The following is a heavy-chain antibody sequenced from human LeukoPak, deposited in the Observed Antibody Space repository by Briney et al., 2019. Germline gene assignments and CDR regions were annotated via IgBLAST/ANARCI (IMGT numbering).Heavy chain of an antibody. CDR1: GGTFSSYA. D-gene: IGHD2-15*01. Sequence: ASVKVSCKASGGTFSSYAISWVRQAPGQGLEWMGWISAYNGNTNYAQKLQGRVTMTTDTSTSTAYMELRSLRSDDTAVYYCARDIVVVVAATPSNWFDPWGQGTLVTVSS. V-gene: IGHV1-18*01. J-gene: IGHJ5*02. CDR3: ARDIVVVVAATPSNWFDP. CDR2: ISAYNGNT.